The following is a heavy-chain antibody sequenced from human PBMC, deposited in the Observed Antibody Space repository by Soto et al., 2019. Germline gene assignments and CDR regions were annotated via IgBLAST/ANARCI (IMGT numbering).Heavy chain of an antibody. CDR3: AKGSRYYYYGMDV. CDR1: GFTFSSYA. V-gene: IGHV3-23*01. J-gene: IGHJ6*02. CDR2: ISGSGGST. Sequence: GESLKISCAASGFTFSSYAMSWVRQAPGKGLEWVSAISGSGGSTYYADSVKGRFTISRDNSKNTLYLQMNSLRAEETAVYYCAKGSRYYYYGMDVWGQGTTDSVSS.